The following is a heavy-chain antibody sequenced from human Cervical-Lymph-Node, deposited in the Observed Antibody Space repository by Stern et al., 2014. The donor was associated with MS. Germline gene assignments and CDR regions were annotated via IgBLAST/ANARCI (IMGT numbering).Heavy chain of an antibody. CDR2: IYPGDSDT. CDR3: ARGCSGGTCYRSGPIQYFQH. D-gene: IGHD2-15*01. CDR1: GYSFTSYW. J-gene: IGHJ1*01. Sequence: EVQLVESGAEVKKPGESLKISCKGSGYSFTSYWIGWVRQMPGKGLEWMGIIYPGDSDTRYSPSFQGQVTLSADKSISTAYLQWSSLKASDTAMYYCARGCSGGTCYRSGPIQYFQHWGQGTLVTVSS. V-gene: IGHV5-51*03.